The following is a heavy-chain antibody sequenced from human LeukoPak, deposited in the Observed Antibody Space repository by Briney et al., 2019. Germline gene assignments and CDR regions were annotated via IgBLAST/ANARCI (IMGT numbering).Heavy chain of an antibody. CDR1: VGSINDYF. CDR3: ARLSSGFDY. V-gene: IGHV4-59*01. J-gene: IGHJ4*02. CDR2: ISYSGGRT. Sequence: SETLSLTCSVSVGSINDYFWTWIRQSPGKGLECIGYISYSGGRTTYNPSLNSRVTISVDRSKNQFSLKLSSVTAADTAIYYCARLSSGFDYWGQGMLVTVSS. D-gene: IGHD6-19*01.